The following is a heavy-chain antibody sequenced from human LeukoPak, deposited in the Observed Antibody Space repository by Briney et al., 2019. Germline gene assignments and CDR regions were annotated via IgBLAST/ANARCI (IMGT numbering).Heavy chain of an antibody. CDR2: IYTSGST. V-gene: IGHV4-4*07. J-gene: IGHJ6*03. D-gene: IGHD2-15*01. Sequence: PSETLSLTCTVSGGSISSYYWSWIRQPAGKGLEWIGRIYTSGSTNYNPSLKSRVTMSVDTSKNQFSLKLSSVTAADTAVYYCARELVGQYCSGGSCYNFYYYYYMDVRGKGTTVTVSS. CDR1: GGSISSYY. CDR3: ARELVGQYCSGGSCYNFYYYYYMDV.